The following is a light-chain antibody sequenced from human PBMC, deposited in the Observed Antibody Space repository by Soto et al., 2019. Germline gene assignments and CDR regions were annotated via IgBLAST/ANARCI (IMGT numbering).Light chain of an antibody. V-gene: IGLV1-44*01. Sequence: QSVLTQPPSASGTPGQRVTISCSGGSSNIGTNAVNWYQQLPGTAPKLLIYNNNQRPSGVPDRFSFSKSGTSASLAISGLQFEDADDYYCAAWDDGLNGYVFGTGTKVTVL. CDR1: SSNIGTNA. CDR3: AAWDDGLNGYV. J-gene: IGLJ1*01. CDR2: NNN.